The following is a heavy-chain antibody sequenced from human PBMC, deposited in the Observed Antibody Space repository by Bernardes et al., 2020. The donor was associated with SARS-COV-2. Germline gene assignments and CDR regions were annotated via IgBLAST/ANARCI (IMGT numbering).Heavy chain of an antibody. Sequence: GGSLRLSCAASGFTFNTYSMNWVRQAPGKGLEWVSSITPSSSHIYYADSVKGRFTVSRDNAKNSLYLNMNTLRAEDTAVYFCARGHTVISFPPTYYFDSWGQGILVAVSS. CDR1: GFTFNTYS. J-gene: IGHJ4*02. V-gene: IGHV3-21*01. CDR3: ARGHTVISFPPTYYFDS. D-gene: IGHD2-21*01. CDR2: ITPSSSHI.